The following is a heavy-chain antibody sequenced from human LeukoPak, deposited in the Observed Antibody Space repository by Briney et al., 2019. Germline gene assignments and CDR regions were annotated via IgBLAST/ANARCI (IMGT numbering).Heavy chain of an antibody. V-gene: IGHV4-39*01. Sequence: SETLSLTCTVSGDSISSSDFYWGWTRRPPGKGLEWIALINYSGRTFYNPSLESRVTISVDMSKNQFSLRLNSVTAADTAVYYCARGRKDLNWFDPWGQGTLVTVSS. CDR3: ARGRKDLNWFDP. D-gene: IGHD1-26*01. CDR1: GDSISSSDFY. J-gene: IGHJ5*02. CDR2: INYSGRT.